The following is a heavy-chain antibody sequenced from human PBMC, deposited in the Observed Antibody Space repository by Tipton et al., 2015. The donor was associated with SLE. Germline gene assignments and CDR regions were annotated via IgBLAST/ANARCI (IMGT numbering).Heavy chain of an antibody. D-gene: IGHD1-1*01. CDR2: IYYSGST. J-gene: IGHJ3*02. CDR3: ASDGVWNPI. Sequence: TLSLTCTVSGGSISGHYLSWIRQPPGKGLEWIGYIYYSGSTNYNPSLKSRVTISIDTSKNQFSLKLSSVTAADTAVYYCASDGVWNPIWGQGTMVTVSS. CDR1: GGSISGHY. V-gene: IGHV4-59*11.